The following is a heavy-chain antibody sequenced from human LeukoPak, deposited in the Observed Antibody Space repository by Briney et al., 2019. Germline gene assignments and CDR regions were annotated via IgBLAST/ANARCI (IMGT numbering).Heavy chain of an antibody. CDR2: INTSGGST. Sequence: ASVKVSSKASGYTFTSYYMHWVRQAPGQGGEWMGIINTSGGSTSYAQKFQGRVTITRDMSTSTVYMELSSLRSEDTAVYYCARGGPHYMDVWGKGTTVTVSS. V-gene: IGHV1-46*01. J-gene: IGHJ6*03. CDR1: GYTFTSYY. CDR3: ARGGPHYMDV.